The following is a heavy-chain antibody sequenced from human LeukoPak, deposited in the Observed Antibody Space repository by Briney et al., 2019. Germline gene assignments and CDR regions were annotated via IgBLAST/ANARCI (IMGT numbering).Heavy chain of an antibody. CDR3: ATNTGYYGSGNNWFDP. D-gene: IGHD3-10*01. CDR2: ISNSGSNT. V-gene: IGHV3-23*01. Sequence: GGSLRLSCVASGFSFSNYAMSWVRQTPGKGLEWVSVISNSGSNTYYADSVKGRFTISRDNSKNTLYLQINSLRAEDTAVYYCATNTGYYGSGNNWFDPWGQGTLVTVSS. CDR1: GFSFSNYA. J-gene: IGHJ5*02.